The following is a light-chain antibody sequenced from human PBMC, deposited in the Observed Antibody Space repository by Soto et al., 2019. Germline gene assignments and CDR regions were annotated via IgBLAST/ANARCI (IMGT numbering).Light chain of an antibody. CDR2: DAS. V-gene: IGKV3-20*01. CDR1: QSVANNY. Sequence: EIVLTQSPGTLSLSPGERATLSCRASQSVANNYLAWYQQKPGQAPRFLMYDASSRATGIPDRFSRSGSGTDFTLTISRLEPEDFAVYYCEQYGSTPLTFGGGTKVEIK. CDR3: EQYGSTPLT. J-gene: IGKJ4*01.